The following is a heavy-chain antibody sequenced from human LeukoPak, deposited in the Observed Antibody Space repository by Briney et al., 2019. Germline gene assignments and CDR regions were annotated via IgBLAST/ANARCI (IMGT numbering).Heavy chain of an antibody. D-gene: IGHD3-10*01. Sequence: GGSLRLSCAASGFTFSSYGMHWVRQAPGKGLEWVAVISYDGSKKYYADSVKGGFTISRDNSKNTLYLQMNSLRAEDTAVYYCAKDYYGSGSYPYYFDYWGQGTLVTVSS. V-gene: IGHV3-30*18. CDR1: GFTFSSYG. CDR3: AKDYYGSGSYPYYFDY. J-gene: IGHJ4*02. CDR2: ISYDGSKK.